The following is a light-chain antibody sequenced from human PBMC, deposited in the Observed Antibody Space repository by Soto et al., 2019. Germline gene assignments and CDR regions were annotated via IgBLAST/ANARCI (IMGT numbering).Light chain of an antibody. V-gene: IGKV2-28*01. CDR2: LGS. CDR3: MQALQTPYT. CDR1: QSLLHSNGYNY. J-gene: IGKJ2*01. Sequence: DIVMTQSPLSQPVTPGEPASISCRSSQSLLHSNGYNYLDWYLQKPGQSPQLLIYLGSNRASGVPDRFSGSGSGTDFTLKISRVEAEDVGVYYCMQALQTPYTFGQGTKVDIK.